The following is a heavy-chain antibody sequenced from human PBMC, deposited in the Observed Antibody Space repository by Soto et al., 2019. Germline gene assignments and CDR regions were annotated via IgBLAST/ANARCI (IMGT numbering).Heavy chain of an antibody. CDR2: IKQDGSEK. J-gene: IGHJ4*02. CDR3: ARALVVVTEYFDY. CDR1: GFTFSSYW. Sequence: GGSLRLSCVASGFTFSSYWMSWVRQAPGKGLEWVANIKQDGSEKHYVDSVKGRFTISRDNAKNSLYLQMNSLRAEDTAVYYCARALVVVTEYFDYWDQGILVTVSS. V-gene: IGHV3-7*03. D-gene: IGHD3-22*01.